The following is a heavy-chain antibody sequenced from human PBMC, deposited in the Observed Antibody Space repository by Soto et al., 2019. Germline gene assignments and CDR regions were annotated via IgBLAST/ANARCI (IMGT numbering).Heavy chain of an antibody. CDR1: GFSFTGYY. CDR2: INAHSGGT. D-gene: IGHD6-6*01. J-gene: IGHJ5*02. CDR3: AKDLTRQLAYWLDP. Sequence: ASVKVSCKASGFSFTGYYIHWLRQAPGQGLEWMGWINAHSGGTEYAQKFRGRVTLTRDTSIATAYLTLTSLTSDDTALYYCAKDLTRQLAYWLDPWGQGTQVTVSS. V-gene: IGHV1-2*02.